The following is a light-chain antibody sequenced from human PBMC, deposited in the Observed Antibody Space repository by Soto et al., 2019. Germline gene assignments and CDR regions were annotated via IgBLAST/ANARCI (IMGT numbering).Light chain of an antibody. Sequence: EIMMTQSPATLSVCPGERATLSCRASQSVSNNLAWYQKKPGQAPRLLIYGASTRATGIPARFSGSGSGTEFTLTISSLQSEDFAVYYCQQYNNWWTFGQGTKVEIK. CDR2: GAS. V-gene: IGKV3-15*01. CDR3: QQYNNWWT. CDR1: QSVSNN. J-gene: IGKJ1*01.